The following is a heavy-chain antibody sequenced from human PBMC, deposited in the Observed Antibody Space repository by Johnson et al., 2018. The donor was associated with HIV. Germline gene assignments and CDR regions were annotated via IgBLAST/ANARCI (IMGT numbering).Heavy chain of an antibody. Sequence: QVQLVESGGGVVQPGRSLRLSCAASGFTFSSYAMHWVRQAPGKGLAWVAVISYDGSNKYYADSVKGRFTISRDNSKNTLYLQMNSLRAEDTAVYYCARASVSSPRYSSSSDDAFDIWGQGTMVTVSS. D-gene: IGHD6-6*01. CDR1: GFTFSSYA. CDR2: ISYDGSNK. CDR3: ARASVSSPRYSSSSDDAFDI. J-gene: IGHJ3*02. V-gene: IGHV3-30*04.